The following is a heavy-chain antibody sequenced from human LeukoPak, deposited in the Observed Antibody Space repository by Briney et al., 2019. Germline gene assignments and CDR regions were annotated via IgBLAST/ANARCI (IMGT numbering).Heavy chain of an antibody. Sequence: GASVKVSCKASGYTFTGYYMHWVRQAPGQGLEWMGWINPKNGATVYAQAFQGRVTLTRDTSTSTAYMQVNSLRSGDTAVYYCARDRLLSGSHWFDPWGQGTPVTVSS. D-gene: IGHD1-1*01. CDR2: INPKNGAT. V-gene: IGHV1-2*02. J-gene: IGHJ5*02. CDR3: ARDRLLSGSHWFDP. CDR1: GYTFTGYY.